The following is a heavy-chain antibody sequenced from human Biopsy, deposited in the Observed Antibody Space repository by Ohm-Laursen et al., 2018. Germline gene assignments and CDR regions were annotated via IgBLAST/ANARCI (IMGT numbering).Heavy chain of an antibody. Sequence: SDTLSLTCTVTGGSISRSSYYWDWIRQPPGKGLEWIGSIYYSGSTYYNPSLKSRVTIPADRSKNQFSLKLTSVTAADTAMYYCARQEFATSPLDYWGQGSLVTVSS. CDR2: IYYSGST. D-gene: IGHD3-10*01. J-gene: IGHJ4*02. V-gene: IGHV4-39*01. CDR3: ARQEFATSPLDY. CDR1: GGSISRSSYY.